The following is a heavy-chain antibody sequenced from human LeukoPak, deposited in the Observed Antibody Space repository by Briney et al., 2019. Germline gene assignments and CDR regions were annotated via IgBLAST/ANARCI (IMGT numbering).Heavy chain of an antibody. D-gene: IGHD5-12*01. J-gene: IGHJ4*02. V-gene: IGHV4-39*07. CDR2: ISHSGST. CDR3: AAQYSGYVRLDY. CDR1: GGSISSSSYY. Sequence: PSETLSLTCTVSGGSISSSSYYWGWIRRPPGKGLEWIGEISHSGSTNYNPSLKSRVTISVDTSKNQFSLKLSSVTAADTAVYYCAAQYSGYVRLDYWGQGTLVTVSS.